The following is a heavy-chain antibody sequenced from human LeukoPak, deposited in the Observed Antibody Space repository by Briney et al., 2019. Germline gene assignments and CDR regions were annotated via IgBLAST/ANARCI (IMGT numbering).Heavy chain of an antibody. CDR2: IYYSGST. CDR3: ARLGTGGWFDP. J-gene: IGHJ5*02. D-gene: IGHD1-14*01. V-gene: IGHV4-39*01. Sequence: SETLSLTCTVSGGSISSSSYYWGWIRQPPGKGLEWIGSIYYSGSTYYNPSLKSRVTISVDTSKNQFSLKLSSVTAADTAVYYCARLGTGGWFDPWGQGTLVTVSS. CDR1: GGSISSSSYY.